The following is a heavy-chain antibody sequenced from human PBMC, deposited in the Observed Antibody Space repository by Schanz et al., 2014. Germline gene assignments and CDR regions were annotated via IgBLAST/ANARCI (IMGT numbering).Heavy chain of an antibody. CDR2: INWSDGGST. CDR3: AKGSRSGSKVMDV. J-gene: IGHJ6*03. CDR1: GFTFSSYG. V-gene: IGHV3-NL1*01. Sequence: QVQLVESGGGVVQPGRSLRLSCAASGFTFSSYGMHWVRQAPGKGLEWVSRINWSDGGSTGYADSVTGRFTISRDNAKNSLYLQMNSLRPEDTALYYCAKGSRSGSKVMDVWGKGTTVIVSS. D-gene: IGHD3-10*01.